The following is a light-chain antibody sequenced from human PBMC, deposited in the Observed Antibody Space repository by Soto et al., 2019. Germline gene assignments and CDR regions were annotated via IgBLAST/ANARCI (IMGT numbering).Light chain of an antibody. V-gene: IGKV1-9*01. Sequence: DIQFSQSQSVLSASVGARVIITCRASQGINSHLAWYQQEPGKPRKLLIYAAYTLQSGVTSRFRGRASGTEFTPTISSLQPEDFATYYCQPLSGYPLSVGGGTKVDIK. CDR3: QPLSGYPLS. J-gene: IGKJ4*01. CDR2: AAY. CDR1: QGINSH.